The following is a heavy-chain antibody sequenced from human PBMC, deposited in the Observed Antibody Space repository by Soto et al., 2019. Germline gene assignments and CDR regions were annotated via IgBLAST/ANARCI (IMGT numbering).Heavy chain of an antibody. Sequence: QVQLQESGPGLVKPSETLSLTCTVSGGSISSYYWSWIRQPPGQGLEWIGYIYYSGSTNYNPSLKSRFTFSVDTSKNQFSLKLSSVTAADTAVYYCARPHGGSSGCDNWFDPWGQGTLVTVSS. CDR1: GGSISSYY. J-gene: IGHJ5*02. CDR2: IYYSGST. CDR3: ARPHGGSSGCDNWFDP. D-gene: IGHD6-25*01. V-gene: IGHV4-59*01.